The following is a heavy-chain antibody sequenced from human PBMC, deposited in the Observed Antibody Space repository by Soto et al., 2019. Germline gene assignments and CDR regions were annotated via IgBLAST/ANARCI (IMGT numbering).Heavy chain of an antibody. V-gene: IGHV3-48*01. CDR3: ARDRKDDFWSGYYSWFDP. CDR1: GFTFSSYS. Sequence: GGSLRLSFAASGFTFSSYSMNWVRRAPGKGLEWVSYISSSSSTIYYADSVKGRFTISRDNAKNSLYLQMNSLRAEDTAVYYCARDRKDDFWSGYYSWFDPWGQGTLVTVSS. D-gene: IGHD3-3*01. CDR2: ISSSSSTI. J-gene: IGHJ5*02.